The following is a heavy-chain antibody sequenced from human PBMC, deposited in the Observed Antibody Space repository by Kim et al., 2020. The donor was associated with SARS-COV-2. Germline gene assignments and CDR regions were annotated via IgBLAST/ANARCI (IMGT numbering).Heavy chain of an antibody. J-gene: IGHJ3*02. D-gene: IGHD3-22*01. V-gene: IGHV4-34*01. CDR3: ARAYDSSGYYPHRAFDI. CDR1: GGSFSGYY. CDR2: INHSGST. Sequence: SETLSLTCAVYGGSFSGYYWSWIRQPPGKGLEWIGEINHSGSTNYNPSLKSRVTISVDTSKNQFSLKLSSVTAADTAVYYCARAYDSSGYYPHRAFDIWGQWTMVTVSS.